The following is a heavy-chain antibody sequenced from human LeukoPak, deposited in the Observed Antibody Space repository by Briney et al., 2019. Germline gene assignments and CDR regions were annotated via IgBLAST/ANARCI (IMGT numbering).Heavy chain of an antibody. CDR3: TREGAYDSGTYGAGDY. CDR1: GFNFSNYW. D-gene: IGHD3-10*01. CDR2: LNTGGNST. V-gene: IGHV3-74*01. J-gene: IGHJ4*02. Sequence: GGSLRLSCTASGFNFSNYWMHWVRQAPGKGLVWVSRLNTGGNSTIYADSVKGRFIISRDNAKSTLYLRMNSLRADDTGVYYCTREGAYDSGTYGAGDYWGQGTLVTVSS.